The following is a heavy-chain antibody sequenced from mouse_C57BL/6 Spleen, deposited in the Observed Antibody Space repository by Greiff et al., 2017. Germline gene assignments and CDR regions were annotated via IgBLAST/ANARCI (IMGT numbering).Heavy chain of an antibody. CDR2: IRNKANGYTT. Sequence: EVQLVESGGGLVQPGGSLSLSCAASGFTFTDYYMSWVRQPPGKALEWLGFIRNKANGYTTEYSASVKGRFTISRDNSQSILYLQMNALRAEDSATYYCARFSYGNYGAMDYWGQGTSVTVSS. CDR1: GFTFTDYY. CDR3: ARFSYGNYGAMDY. D-gene: IGHD2-1*01. V-gene: IGHV7-3*01. J-gene: IGHJ4*01.